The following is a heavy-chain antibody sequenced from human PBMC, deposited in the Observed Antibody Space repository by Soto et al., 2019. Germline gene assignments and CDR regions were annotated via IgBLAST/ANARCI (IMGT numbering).Heavy chain of an antibody. J-gene: IGHJ4*02. V-gene: IGHV1-69*06. Sequence: QVQLVQSGAEVKKPGSPVKVSCEASGGTFNTYTINWVRQAPGRGLEWMGQVIPMYDSVNYAESFQGRVTITADKSTNIAYMELSSLRSEDTALYFCASWRSYSGSYCFDYWGQATLVIVSS. CDR2: VIPMYDSV. D-gene: IGHD1-26*01. CDR1: GGTFNTYT. CDR3: ASWRSYSGSYCFDY.